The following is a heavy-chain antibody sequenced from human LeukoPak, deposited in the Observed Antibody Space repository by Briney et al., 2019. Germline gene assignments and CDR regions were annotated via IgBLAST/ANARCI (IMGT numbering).Heavy chain of an antibody. D-gene: IGHD5-24*01. CDR2: INPISGGT. CDR1: GYTFTGYY. CDR3: ARIGRWLQLREGGFVDY. J-gene: IGHJ4*02. V-gene: IGHV1-2*06. Sequence: ASVKVSCKASGYTFTGYYMHWVRQAPGQGLEWMGRINPISGGTNYAQNFQGRVTMTRDTSISTAYMELSRLRSDDTAVYYCARIGRWLQLREGGFVDYWGQGTLVTVSS.